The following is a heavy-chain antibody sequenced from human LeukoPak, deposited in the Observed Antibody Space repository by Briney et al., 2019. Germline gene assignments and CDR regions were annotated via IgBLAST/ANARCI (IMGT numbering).Heavy chain of an antibody. CDR2: IGPKSGDT. J-gene: IGHJ3*02. CDR3: GRNRLGKALDI. D-gene: IGHD7-27*01. V-gene: IGHV1-2*02. Sequence: ASVTVSCKASGYTFTDYPIHWVRQAPGQGLEWMGWIGPKSGDTSYSQKFQGRVTVTRDTSISTAYMDLSRLRSDDTAVYYCGRNRLGKALDIWGQGTMVTVSS. CDR1: GYTFTDYP.